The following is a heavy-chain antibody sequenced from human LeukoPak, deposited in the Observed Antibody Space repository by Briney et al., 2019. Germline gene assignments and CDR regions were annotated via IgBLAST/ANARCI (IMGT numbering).Heavy chain of an antibody. V-gene: IGHV3-30-3*01. CDR3: ARDAQRAAAGTLGLDFDY. CDR1: GFTFSSYA. D-gene: IGHD6-13*01. Sequence: PGGSLRLSCAASGFTFSSYAMHWVRQAPGKGLEWVAVISYDGSNKYYADSVKGRFTISRDNSKNTLYLQMNSLRAEDTAVYYCARDAQRAAAGTLGLDFDYCGQGTLVTVSS. J-gene: IGHJ4*02. CDR2: ISYDGSNK.